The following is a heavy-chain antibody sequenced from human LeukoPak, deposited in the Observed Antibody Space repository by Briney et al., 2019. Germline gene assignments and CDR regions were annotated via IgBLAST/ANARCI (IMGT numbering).Heavy chain of an antibody. D-gene: IGHD2-15*01. CDR3: TRTEYCGGGRCYSDYYDS. CDR2: SRNKANGYTT. J-gene: IGHJ4*02. CDR1: GFTFSDHY. V-gene: IGHV3-72*01. Sequence: PGGSLRLSCAASGFTFSDHYMGWVRQAPGKGLEWVGRSRNKANGYTTEYAASVKGRFIVSRDDSKSSLYLQMNSLETEDTAVYFCTRTEYCGGGRCYSDYYDSWGQGTLVTVSS.